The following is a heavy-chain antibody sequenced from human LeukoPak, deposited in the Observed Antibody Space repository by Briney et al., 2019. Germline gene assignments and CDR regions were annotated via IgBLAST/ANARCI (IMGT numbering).Heavy chain of an antibody. CDR3: ARVQQLGSVSAFDI. CDR2: IYTSGST. CDR1: GGSTSSYY. Sequence: SETLSLTCTVSGGSTSSYYWSWIRQPAGKGLEWIGRIYTSGSTNYNPSLKSRVTISVDTSKNQFSLKLSSVTAADTAVYYCARVQQLGSVSAFDIWGQGTMVTVSS. D-gene: IGHD6-13*01. J-gene: IGHJ3*02. V-gene: IGHV4-4*07.